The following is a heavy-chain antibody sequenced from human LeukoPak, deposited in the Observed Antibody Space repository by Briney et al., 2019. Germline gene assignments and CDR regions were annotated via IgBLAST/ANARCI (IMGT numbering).Heavy chain of an antibody. J-gene: IGHJ6*03. V-gene: IGHV1-69*05. D-gene: IGHD6-13*01. Sequence: GASVKVSCKASGGTFSSYAISWVRQAPGQGLEWMGGIIPIFGTANYAQKFQGRVTITTDESTSTAYMELSSLRSDDTAVYYCATERPIAAAANGYYYYYYMDVWGKGTTVTVSS. CDR2: IIPIFGTA. CDR3: ATERPIAAAANGYYYYYYMDV. CDR1: GGTFSSYA.